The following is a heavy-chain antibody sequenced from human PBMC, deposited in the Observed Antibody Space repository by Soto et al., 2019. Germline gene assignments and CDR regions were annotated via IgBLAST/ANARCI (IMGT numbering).Heavy chain of an antibody. CDR3: TRATMLSLFGVVPSGAFDI. D-gene: IGHD3-3*01. Sequence: PSETLSLTCTVSGGSISSGGYYWSWIRQHPGKGLEWIGYIYYSGSTYYNPSLKSRVTISVDTSKNQFSLKLSSVTAADTAVYYCTRATMLSLFGVVPSGAFDIWGQGTMVTVSS. J-gene: IGHJ3*02. CDR1: GGSISSGGYY. V-gene: IGHV4-31*03. CDR2: IYYSGST.